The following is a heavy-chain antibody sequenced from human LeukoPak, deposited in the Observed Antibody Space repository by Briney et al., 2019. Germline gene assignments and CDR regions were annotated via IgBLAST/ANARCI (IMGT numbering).Heavy chain of an antibody. CDR2: IKHDGSEK. CDR1: GFSFVTYW. J-gene: IGHJ4*02. CDR3: ARDSWRVLDY. D-gene: IGHD3-3*01. V-gene: IGHV3-7*05. Sequence: PGGSLRLSCAAPGFSFVTYWLSWVRQPPGKGLEWVANIKHDGSEKYYVDSVRGRLTISRDNGKNSLYLQMNSPRAEDTAVYFCARDSWRVLDYWGQGTLVTVSS.